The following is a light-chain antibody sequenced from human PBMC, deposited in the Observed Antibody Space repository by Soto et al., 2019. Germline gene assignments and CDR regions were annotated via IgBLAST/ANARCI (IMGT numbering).Light chain of an antibody. Sequence: DIQMTQSPSTLSASVGDRVTITCRASQRISSWLAWYQQKPGKAPKLLIYDASSLESGVPSRFSGSGSGTEFTLTISSMQPDDFATYYCQQYHSYPYTLGQGTKLEIK. CDR2: DAS. CDR3: QQYHSYPYT. J-gene: IGKJ2*01. V-gene: IGKV1-5*01. CDR1: QRISSW.